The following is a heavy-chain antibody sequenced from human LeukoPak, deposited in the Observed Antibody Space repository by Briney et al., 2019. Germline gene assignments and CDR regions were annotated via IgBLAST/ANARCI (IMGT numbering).Heavy chain of an antibody. CDR2: IIPILGIA. V-gene: IGHV1-69*04. Sequence: ASVKVSCKASGGTFSSYAISWVRQAPGQGLEWMGRIIPILGIANYAQKFQGRVTITADKSTSTAYMELSSLRSEDTAVYYCASGLGGYSYGNFDYWGQGTLVTVSS. J-gene: IGHJ4*02. CDR1: GGTFSSYA. CDR3: ASGLGGYSYGNFDY. D-gene: IGHD5-18*01.